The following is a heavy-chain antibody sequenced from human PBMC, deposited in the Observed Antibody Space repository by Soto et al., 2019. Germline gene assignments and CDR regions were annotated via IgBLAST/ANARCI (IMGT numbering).Heavy chain of an antibody. CDR3: ARDGGYSYGYGYYYYYMDV. Sequence: ASVKVSCKASGYTFTSYAMHWVRQAPGQRLEWMGWINAGNGNTKYSQKLQGRVTITRDTSASTAYMELSSLRSEDTAVYYCARDGGYSYGYGYYYYYMDVWGKGTTVTVSS. J-gene: IGHJ6*03. CDR1: GYTFTSYA. D-gene: IGHD5-18*01. CDR2: INAGNGNT. V-gene: IGHV1-3*01.